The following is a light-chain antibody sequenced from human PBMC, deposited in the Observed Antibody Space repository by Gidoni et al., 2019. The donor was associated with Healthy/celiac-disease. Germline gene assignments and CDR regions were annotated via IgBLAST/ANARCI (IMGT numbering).Light chain of an antibody. CDR2: WAS. Sequence: IVMTQSPDSLAVSLGERATINCKSSQSVLYSSNNKNYLAWYQQKPGQAPKLLIYWASTRESGVPDRFSGSGSGTDFTLTISSLQAEDVAVYYCQQYYSTPLTFXGXTKVEIK. CDR1: QSVLYSSNNKNY. V-gene: IGKV4-1*01. CDR3: QQYYSTPLT. J-gene: IGKJ4*01.